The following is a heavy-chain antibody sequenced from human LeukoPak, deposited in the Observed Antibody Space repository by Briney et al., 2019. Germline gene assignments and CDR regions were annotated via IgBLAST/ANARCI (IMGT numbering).Heavy chain of an antibody. Sequence: PGRSLRLSCAASGFTFSSYAMHWVRQAPGKGLEWVAVISYDGSNKYYADSVKGRFTISRDNSKNTLYLQMNSLRAEDTAVYYCARDHAYCSSTSCNKPEGTYYYYYYMDVWGKGTTVTVSS. CDR1: GFTFSSYA. J-gene: IGHJ6*03. CDR3: ARDHAYCSSTSCNKPEGTYYYYYYMDV. CDR2: ISYDGSNK. D-gene: IGHD2-2*01. V-gene: IGHV3-30*01.